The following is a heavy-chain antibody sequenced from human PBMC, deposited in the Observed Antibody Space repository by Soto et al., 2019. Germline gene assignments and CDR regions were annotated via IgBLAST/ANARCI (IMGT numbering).Heavy chain of an antibody. J-gene: IGHJ4*02. Sequence: QVQLQQWGAGLLKPSETLSLTCAVYGGSFSGYYWTWIRQPPGTGLEWIGEINHSGSTNYNPSLKCRVTISLDTSKNQFSRKLTSVTAAGPAVYYCARDKVTGLFDYWGQGTLVTVSS. CDR1: GGSFSGYY. V-gene: IGHV4-34*01. D-gene: IGHD2-8*02. CDR3: ARDKVTGLFDY. CDR2: INHSGST.